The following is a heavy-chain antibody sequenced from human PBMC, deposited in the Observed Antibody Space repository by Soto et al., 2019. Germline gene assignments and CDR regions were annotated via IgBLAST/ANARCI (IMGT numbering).Heavy chain of an antibody. J-gene: IGHJ6*02. CDR3: ARATIFGVVIIKFYYYYGMDV. CDR1: GFTFSSYA. V-gene: IGHV3-23*01. Sequence: GGSLRLSXAASGFTFSSYAMSWVRQAPGKGLEWVSAISGSGGSTYYADSVKGRFTISRDNSKNTLYLQMNSLRAEDTAVYYCARATIFGVVIIKFYYYYGMDVWGQGATVTVS. CDR2: ISGSGGST. D-gene: IGHD3-3*01.